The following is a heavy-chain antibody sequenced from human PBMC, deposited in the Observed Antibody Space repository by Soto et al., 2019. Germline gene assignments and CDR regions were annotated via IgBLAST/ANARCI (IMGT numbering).Heavy chain of an antibody. V-gene: IGHV6-1*01. CDR2: TYYRSKWYN. CDR1: GGRVSSNSAA. J-gene: IGHJ4*02. D-gene: IGHD6-6*01. CDR3: ARARPLEPFDY. Sequence: SQAHSLPCASAGGRVSSNSAACNWIRQSPSRGLEWLGRTYYRSKWYNDYAVSVKSRITINPDTSKNQFSLQLNSVTPEGTAVYYCARARPLEPFDYWGQGTLVTVSS.